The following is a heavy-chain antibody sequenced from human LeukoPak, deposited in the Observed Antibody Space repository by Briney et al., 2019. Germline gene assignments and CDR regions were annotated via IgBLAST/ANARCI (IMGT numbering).Heavy chain of an antibody. CDR2: INAGNGNT. Sequence: GASVPVSFKSSGYTFTSYAMHWVRQAPAQRLEWMGWINAGNGNTKYSQKFQGRVTITMDTSASTAYMELSSLRSEDTAVYYCARDRVLLWFGAPGDAFDIWGQGTMVTVSS. CDR1: GYTFTSYA. V-gene: IGHV1-3*01. J-gene: IGHJ3*02. CDR3: ARDRVLLWFGAPGDAFDI. D-gene: IGHD3-10*01.